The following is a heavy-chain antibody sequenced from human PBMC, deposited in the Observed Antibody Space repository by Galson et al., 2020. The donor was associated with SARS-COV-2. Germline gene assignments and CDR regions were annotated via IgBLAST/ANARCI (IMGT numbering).Heavy chain of an antibody. CDR3: ARDLRAYRSSYDAFEI. D-gene: IGHD6-13*01. CDR2: IWYDGSNI. V-gene: IGHV3-33*01. Sequence: GESLKISCAGSGFTFNKYGMHWVRQAPGKGLEWVAIIWYDGSNIHYADSVKGRFTISRDNSKNTLYLQMNSLRAEDTAVYHCARDLRAYRSSYDAFEIWGQGTMVTVSS. J-gene: IGHJ3*02. CDR1: GFTFNKYG.